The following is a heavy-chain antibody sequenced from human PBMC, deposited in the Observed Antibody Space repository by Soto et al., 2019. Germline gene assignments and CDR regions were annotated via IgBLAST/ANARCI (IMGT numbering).Heavy chain of an antibody. V-gene: IGHV1-8*01. Sequence: ASVKVSCKASGYTFSDFDINWLRQAAGQGPEWMGWMNAKSGDTFSAQRLQGKFNMTWDTSLSTAYMEVGSLTSDDAAIYYCARGNPFKYAGFDVWGQGTMVTISS. J-gene: IGHJ6*02. CDR3: ARGNPFKYAGFDV. D-gene: IGHD2-2*01. CDR2: MNAKSGDT. CDR1: GYTFSDFD.